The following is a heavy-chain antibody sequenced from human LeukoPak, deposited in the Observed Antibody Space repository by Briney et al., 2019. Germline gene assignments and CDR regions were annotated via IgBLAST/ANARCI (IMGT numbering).Heavy chain of an antibody. J-gene: IGHJ3*02. D-gene: IGHD4-23*01. CDR2: ISYDGSNK. Sequence: GGSLRLSCAASGFSFGDFYMSWIRQAPGKGLDWVAVISYDGSNKYYADSVKGRFTISRDNSENTLYLQMNSLRAEDTAVYYCARGSSRKAGGGNAFDIWGQGTMVTVSS. V-gene: IGHV3-30-3*01. CDR3: ARGSSRKAGGGNAFDI. CDR1: GFSFGDFY.